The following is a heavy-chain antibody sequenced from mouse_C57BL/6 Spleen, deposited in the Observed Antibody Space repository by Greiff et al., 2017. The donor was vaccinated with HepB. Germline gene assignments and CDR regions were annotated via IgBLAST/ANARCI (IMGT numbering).Heavy chain of an antibody. CDR1: GFSFNTYA. CDR2: IRSKSNNYAT. V-gene: IGHV10-1*01. D-gene: IGHD2-5*01. CDR3: VRTYYYSNYDYAMDY. Sequence: EVQLVESGGGLVQPKGSLKLSCAASGFSFNTYAMNWVRQAPGKGLEWVARIRSKSNNYATYYADSVKDRFTISRDDSESMLYLQMNNLKTEDTAMYYCVRTYYYSNYDYAMDYWGQGTSVTVSS. J-gene: IGHJ4*01.